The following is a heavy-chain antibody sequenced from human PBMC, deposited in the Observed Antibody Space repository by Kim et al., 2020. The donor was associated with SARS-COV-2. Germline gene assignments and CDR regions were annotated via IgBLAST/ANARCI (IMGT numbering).Heavy chain of an antibody. CDR2: FYDSGSN. Sequence: SETLSLTCTVSGVSISSSSYYWGWIRQPPGKGLEWIRWFYDSGSNYYNPSLKSRVTISVDTSKNQFSLKLSSVTAADTAVYYCARQKGIPKGEFDYWGKGTLVTVSS. D-gene: IGHD2-21*01. V-gene: IGHV4-39*01. CDR1: GVSISSSSYY. J-gene: IGHJ4*02. CDR3: ARQKGIPKGEFDY.